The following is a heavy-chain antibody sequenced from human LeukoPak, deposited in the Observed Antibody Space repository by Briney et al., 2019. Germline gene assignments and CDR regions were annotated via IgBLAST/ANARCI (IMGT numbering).Heavy chain of an antibody. CDR3: AKDLFQLWLLIFDY. D-gene: IGHD5-18*01. CDR2: ISGSGGST. CDR1: GFSFSSDG. V-gene: IGHV3-23*01. J-gene: IGHJ4*02. Sequence: PGGSLRLSCAASGFSFSSDGMNWVRQAPGKGLEWVSAISGSGGSTYYADSVKGRFTISRDNSKNTLYLQMNSLRAEDTAVYYCAKDLFQLWLLIFDYWGQGTLVTVSS.